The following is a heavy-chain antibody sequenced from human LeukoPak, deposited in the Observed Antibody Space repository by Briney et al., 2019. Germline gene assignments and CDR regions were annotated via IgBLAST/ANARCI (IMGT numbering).Heavy chain of an antibody. CDR3: ARVFIAAAGFDY. CDR2: INPSGGST. CDR1: GYTFTSYY. D-gene: IGHD6-13*01. V-gene: IGHV1-46*01. Sequence: GASVKVSCKASGYTFTSYYMHWVRQAPGQGLEWMGIINPSGGSTSYAQKFQGRVTMTRDMSTSTVYMELSSLRSEDTAVYYCARVFIAAAGFDYWGQGTLVTVSS. J-gene: IGHJ4*02.